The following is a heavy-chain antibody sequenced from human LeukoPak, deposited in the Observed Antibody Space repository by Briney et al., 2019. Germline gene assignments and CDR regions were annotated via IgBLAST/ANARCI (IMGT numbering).Heavy chain of an antibody. Sequence: TGGSLRLSCAASGFTFSDYYMSWIRQAPGRGLEWVSYISSSSDYTNYADSVKGRFTISRDNAKNSLYLQMNSLRAEDTAVYYCARPGSGYSIDYWGLGTLVTVSS. CDR3: ARPGSGYSIDY. D-gene: IGHD3-22*01. CDR1: GFTFSDYY. J-gene: IGHJ4*02. V-gene: IGHV3-11*03. CDR2: ISSSSDYT.